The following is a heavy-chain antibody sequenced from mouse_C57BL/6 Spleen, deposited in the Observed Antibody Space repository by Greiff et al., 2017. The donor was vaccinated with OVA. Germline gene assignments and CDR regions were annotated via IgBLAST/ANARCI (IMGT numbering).Heavy chain of an antibody. V-gene: IGHV1-26*01. CDR2: INPNNGGT. D-gene: IGHD4-1*01. CDR1: GYTFTDYY. CDR3: ARSVTGHFDY. Sequence: EVQLQQSGPELVKPGASVKISCKASGYTFTDYYMNWVQQSHGKSLEWIGDINPNNGGTSYNQKFKGKATLTVDKSSSTAYMELRSLTSEDSAVYYCARSVTGHFDYWGQGTPLTVSS. J-gene: IGHJ2*01.